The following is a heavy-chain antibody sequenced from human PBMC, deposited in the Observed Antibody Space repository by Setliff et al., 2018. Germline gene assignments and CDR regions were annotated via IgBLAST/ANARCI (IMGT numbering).Heavy chain of an antibody. CDR1: GFTFSGSA. CDR2: ISNSSHII. CDR3: ARVYAYSYGFDY. J-gene: IGHJ4*02. D-gene: IGHD3-16*01. Sequence: PGGSLRLSCAASGFTFSGSAVHWVRQASGRGLEWVSYISNSSHIISYADSGKGRLTISRDSAKSSLYLQMNSLRAEDTALYYCARVYAYSYGFDYWGQGTPVTVSS. V-gene: IGHV3-48*04.